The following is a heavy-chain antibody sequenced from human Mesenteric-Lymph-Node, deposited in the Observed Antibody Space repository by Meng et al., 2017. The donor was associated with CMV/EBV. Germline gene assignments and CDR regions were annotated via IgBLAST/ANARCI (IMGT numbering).Heavy chain of an antibody. D-gene: IGHD6-13*01. CDR1: GYSFTNFG. J-gene: IGHJ4*02. CDR3: ARDRDSSSWYPDY. CDR2: INPSGGST. V-gene: IGHV1-46*01. Sequence: ASVKVSCKASGYSFTNFGISWVRQAPGQGLEWMGIINPSGGSTSYAQKFQGRVTMTRDTSTSTVYMELSSLRSEDTAVYYCARDRDSSSWYPDYWGQGTLVTVSS.